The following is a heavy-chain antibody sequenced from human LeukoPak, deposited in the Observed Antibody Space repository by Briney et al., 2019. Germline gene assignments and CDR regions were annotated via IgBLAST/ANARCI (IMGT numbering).Heavy chain of an antibody. D-gene: IGHD5-12*01. CDR1: GGSISSSSYY. Sequence: SETLSLTCTFSGGSISSSSYYWGWIRQPPGKGLEWIGSIYYSGSTYYNPSLKSRVTISVDTSKNQFSLKLSSVTAADTAVYYCARLDRGYSGYAYGGAFDYWGQGTLVTVSS. J-gene: IGHJ4*02. V-gene: IGHV4-39*01. CDR2: IYYSGST. CDR3: ARLDRGYSGYAYGGAFDY.